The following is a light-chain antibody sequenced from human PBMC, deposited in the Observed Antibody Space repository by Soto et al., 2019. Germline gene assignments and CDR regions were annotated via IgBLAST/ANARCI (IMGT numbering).Light chain of an antibody. J-gene: IGKJ5*01. CDR2: GAS. V-gene: IGKV3-20*01. Sequence: EIVLTQSPGTLSFFPGERSTLSFMASQSVYSSLLAWYQQKPGQAPRLLIYGASSRDTGIPDRFSGSGSGTDFTLTISRLEPEDFAVYYCQQYGSAPITFGHGTRLEIK. CDR1: QSVYSSL. CDR3: QQYGSAPIT.